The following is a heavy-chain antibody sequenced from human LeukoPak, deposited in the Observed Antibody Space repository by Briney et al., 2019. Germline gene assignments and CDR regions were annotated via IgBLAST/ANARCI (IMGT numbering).Heavy chain of an antibody. Sequence: VSVKVPRKACGHSLNDDGITWVRQAPGQGLEGMGWITPYNGKTQYEDKFQGRVNKTAEISKSTVHLELRRLRCDDTAMYFCARLRISWFGEVTPLSPPNYGLDVWGQGTTVIVSS. CDR1: GHSLNDDG. J-gene: IGHJ6*02. D-gene: IGHD3-10*01. CDR3: ARLRISWFGEVTPLSPPNYGLDV. CDR2: ITPYNGKT. V-gene: IGHV1-18*01.